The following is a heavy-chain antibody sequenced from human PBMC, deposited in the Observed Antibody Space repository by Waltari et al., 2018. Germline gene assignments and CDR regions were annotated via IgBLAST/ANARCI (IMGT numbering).Heavy chain of an antibody. CDR3: ARLDYGPYYYYYMDV. CDR1: GFTFSSYS. J-gene: IGHJ6*03. CDR2: ISSSSSTI. D-gene: IGHD4-17*01. V-gene: IGHV3-48*04. Sequence: EVQLVESGGGLVQPGGSLRLSCAASGFTFSSYSMNWVRQAPGKGLEWVSYISSSSSTIYYADSVKGRFTISRDNAKNSLYLQMNSLRAEDTAVYYCARLDYGPYYYYYMDVWGKGTTVTVSS.